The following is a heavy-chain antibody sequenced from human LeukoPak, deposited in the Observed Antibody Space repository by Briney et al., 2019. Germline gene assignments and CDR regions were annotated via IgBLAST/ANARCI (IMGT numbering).Heavy chain of an antibody. Sequence: GGSLRLSCAASGFTVGSNYMSWVRQAPGKGLEWVSVIYSGGNTYYADSVKGRFTISRDNSKNTLYLQMNRLRAEDTAVYYCARDRGMDVWGQGTTVTVSS. CDR1: GFTVGSNY. CDR2: IYSGGNT. J-gene: IGHJ6*02. CDR3: ARDRGMDV. V-gene: IGHV3-53*01.